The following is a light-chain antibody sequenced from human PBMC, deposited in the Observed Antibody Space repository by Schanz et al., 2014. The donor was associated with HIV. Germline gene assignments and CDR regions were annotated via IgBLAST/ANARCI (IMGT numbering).Light chain of an antibody. V-gene: IGKV3-20*01. CDR3: QQYSNWRT. CDR2: GAS. J-gene: IGKJ1*01. Sequence: EIVLTQSPGTLSLSPGERATLSCRASQSITSNYLAWYRQTPGQAPRLLIYGASTRATGVPDRFSGSGSGTGFTLTISSLQSEDFAFYYCQQYSNWRTFGQGTKVEIK. CDR1: QSITSNY.